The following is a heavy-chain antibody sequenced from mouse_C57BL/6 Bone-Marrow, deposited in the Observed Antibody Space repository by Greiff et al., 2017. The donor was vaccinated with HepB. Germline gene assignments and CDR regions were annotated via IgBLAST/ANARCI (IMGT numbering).Heavy chain of an antibody. CDR2: IYPGDGDT. J-gene: IGHJ2*01. Sequence: QVQLKQSGAELVKPGASVKISCKASGYAFSSYWMNWVKQRPGKGLEWIGQIYPGDGDTNYNGKFKGKATLTADKSSSTAYMQLSSLTSEDSAVYFCARSLVLRLYYLDYWGQGTTLTVSS. D-gene: IGHD1-1*01. CDR3: ARSLVLRLYYLDY. CDR1: GYAFSSYW. V-gene: IGHV1-80*01.